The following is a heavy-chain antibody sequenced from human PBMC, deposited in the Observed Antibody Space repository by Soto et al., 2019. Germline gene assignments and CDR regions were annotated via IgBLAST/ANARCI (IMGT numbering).Heavy chain of an antibody. CDR2: IYHSGST. J-gene: IGHJ5*02. CDR3: ARARITYYYDSSGYPGWFNWFDP. CDR1: GGSIISGGYS. Sequence: PSETLSLTCAVSGGSIISGGYSWSWIRQPPGKGLEWIGYIYHSGSTYYNPSLKSRVTISVDRSKNQFSRKLSSVTAADTAVYYCARARITYYYDSSGYPGWFNWFDPWGQGTLVTVSS. V-gene: IGHV4-30-2*01. D-gene: IGHD3-22*01.